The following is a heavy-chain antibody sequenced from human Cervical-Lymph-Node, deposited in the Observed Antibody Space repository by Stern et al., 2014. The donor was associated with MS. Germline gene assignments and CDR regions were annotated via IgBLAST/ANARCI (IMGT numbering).Heavy chain of an antibody. Sequence: EVQLVESWGGLVKPGGSLRLSCAASGFTFSSYSMNWVRQAPGKGLEWVSSISSSSSYIYYADSVKGRFTISRDNAKNSLYLQMNSLRAEDTAVYYCARDGQWDPSRPYFDYWGQGTLVTVSS. J-gene: IGHJ4*02. CDR3: ARDGQWDPSRPYFDY. CDR1: GFTFSSYS. V-gene: IGHV3-21*01. D-gene: IGHD1-26*01. CDR2: ISSSSSYI.